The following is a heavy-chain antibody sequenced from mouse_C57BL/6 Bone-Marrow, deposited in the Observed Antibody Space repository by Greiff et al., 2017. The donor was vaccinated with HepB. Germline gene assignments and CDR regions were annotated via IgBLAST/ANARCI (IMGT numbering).Heavy chain of an antibody. J-gene: IGHJ2*01. D-gene: IGHD4-1*02. Sequence: QVQLQQSGAELARPGASVKLSCKASGYTFTSYGISWVKQRTGQGLEWIGEIYPRSGNTYYNEKFKGKATLTADKSSITAYMELRSLTSEDSAVYFCARVGQLGGYYFDYWGQGTTLTVSS. CDR3: ARVGQLGGYYFDY. V-gene: IGHV1-81*01. CDR1: GYTFTSYG. CDR2: IYPRSGNT.